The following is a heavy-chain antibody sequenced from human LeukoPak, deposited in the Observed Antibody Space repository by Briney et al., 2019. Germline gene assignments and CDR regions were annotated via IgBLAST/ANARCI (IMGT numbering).Heavy chain of an antibody. D-gene: IGHD6-19*01. J-gene: IGHJ4*02. CDR2: VYYSGST. CDR3: ARDSSSGWNRAFDY. Sequence: SETLSLTCTVSGDSITTYYWSWIRQPPGKGLEWIGYVYYSGSTNYNPSLKSRVAISVDTSKNQFSLKLSSVTAADTAVYYCARDSSSGWNRAFDYWGQGTLVTVSS. V-gene: IGHV4-59*01. CDR1: GDSITTYY.